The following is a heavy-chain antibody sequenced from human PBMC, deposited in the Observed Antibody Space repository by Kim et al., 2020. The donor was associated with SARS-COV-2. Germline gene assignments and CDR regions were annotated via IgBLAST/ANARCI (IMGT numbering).Heavy chain of an antibody. J-gene: IGHJ4*02. CDR3: SKDRAGIVGATSGNDY. CDR2: RSYDGSNK. Sequence: VGSLRLSCAASGFTFSSYGMHWVRQAPGKGLEWVAVRSYDGSNKYYADSVKGRFTISRDNSKNTLYLQMNSLRAEDTAVYYCSKDRAGIVGATSGNDYWGQGTLVTVSS. V-gene: IGHV3-30*18. D-gene: IGHD1-26*01. CDR1: GFTFSSYG.